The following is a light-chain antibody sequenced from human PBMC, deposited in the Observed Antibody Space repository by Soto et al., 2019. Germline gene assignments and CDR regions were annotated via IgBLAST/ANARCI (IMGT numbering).Light chain of an antibody. Sequence: QSALTQPASVSGSPGQSITISCTGTSSDVGGYNSVSWYQQHPGKAPKLSIYEVSNRPSGFSNRFSVSKSGNTASLAISGLQAEDEADYYCSSYAGSSTLVFGTGAKVTVL. J-gene: IGLJ1*01. V-gene: IGLV2-14*01. CDR3: SSYAGSSTLV. CDR2: EVS. CDR1: SSDVGGYNS.